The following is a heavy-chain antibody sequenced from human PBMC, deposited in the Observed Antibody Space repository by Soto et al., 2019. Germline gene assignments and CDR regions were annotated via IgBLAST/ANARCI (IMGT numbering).Heavy chain of an antibody. Sequence: EVQLVESGGGLVQPGWSLRLSCAASGFTLSSYSMHWVRQSPGKGLEWVSYISGSGGTIYYAVSVKGRFTIYRDNAKNSLSVQMNSLRDEDTAVYFCARETGLRSSGWSYYFDFWGQGTRVTVSS. CDR1: GFTLSSYS. D-gene: IGHD6-19*01. CDR3: ARETGLRSSGWSYYFDF. CDR2: ISGSGGTI. J-gene: IGHJ4*02. V-gene: IGHV3-48*02.